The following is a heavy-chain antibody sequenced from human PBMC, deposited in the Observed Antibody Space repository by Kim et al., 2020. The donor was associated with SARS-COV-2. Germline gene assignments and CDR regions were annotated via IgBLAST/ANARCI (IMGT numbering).Heavy chain of an antibody. CDR3: ARVYGVTGGYYYYGMDV. Sequence: ASVKVSCKASGYTFTSYAMNWVRQAPGQGLEWMGWINTNTGNPTYAQGFTGRFVFSLDTSVSTAYLQISSLKAEDTAVYYCARVYGVTGGYYYYGMDVWGQGTTVTVSS. CDR1: GYTFTSYA. CDR2: INTNTGNP. J-gene: IGHJ6*02. V-gene: IGHV7-4-1*02. D-gene: IGHD3-3*01.